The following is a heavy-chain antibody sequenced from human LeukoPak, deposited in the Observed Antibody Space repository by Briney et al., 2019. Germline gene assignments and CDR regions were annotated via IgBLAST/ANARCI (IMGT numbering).Heavy chain of an antibody. J-gene: IGHJ4*02. Sequence: PSETLSLTCAVYGGSFSCYYWSWIRQPPGKGLEWIGEINHSGSTNYNPSLKSRVTISVDTSKNQFSLKLSSVTAADTAVYYCATGSYYFDYWGQGTLVTVSS. V-gene: IGHV4-34*01. CDR2: INHSGST. CDR1: GGSFSCYY. D-gene: IGHD1-26*01. CDR3: ATGSYYFDY.